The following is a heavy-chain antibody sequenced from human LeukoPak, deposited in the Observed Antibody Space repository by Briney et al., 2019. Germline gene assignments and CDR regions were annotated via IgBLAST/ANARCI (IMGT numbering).Heavy chain of an antibody. Sequence: SVKVSCKASGGTFSSYAISWVRQAPGQGLEWMGRIIPTFGTANYAQKFQGRVTITTDESTSTAYMELSSLRSEDTAVYYCAIVGTRGVIPYWGQGTLVTVSS. CDR3: AIVGTRGVIPY. J-gene: IGHJ4*02. CDR1: GGTFSSYA. V-gene: IGHV1-69*05. D-gene: IGHD3-10*01. CDR2: IIPTFGTA.